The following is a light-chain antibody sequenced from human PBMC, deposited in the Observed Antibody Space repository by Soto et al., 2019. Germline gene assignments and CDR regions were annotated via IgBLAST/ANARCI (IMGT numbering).Light chain of an antibody. CDR1: QGISSS. Sequence: AIRMTQSPSSLSASTGDRVTITCRASQGISSSLAWYQQKPGKAPKLLIYAASTLHSGVPSRFSGSGSGTDFTLTISCLQSEDFATYYCQQYYSYSPTFGQGTKVEIK. CDR3: QQYYSYSPT. CDR2: AAS. J-gene: IGKJ1*01. V-gene: IGKV1-8*01.